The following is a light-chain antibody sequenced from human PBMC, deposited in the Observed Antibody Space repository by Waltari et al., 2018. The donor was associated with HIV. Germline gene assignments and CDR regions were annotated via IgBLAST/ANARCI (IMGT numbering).Light chain of an antibody. CDR2: LGS. Sequence: IVMTQSPLSLPVTPGEPASTSCRSSQSLLHSNGYNYLDWYLQKPGQSPQLLIYLGSNRASGVPDRFSGSGSGTDFTLNISRVEAEDVGVYYCMQALQTPLTFGGGTKVEIK. V-gene: IGKV2-28*01. J-gene: IGKJ4*01. CDR3: MQALQTPLT. CDR1: QSLLHSNGYNY.